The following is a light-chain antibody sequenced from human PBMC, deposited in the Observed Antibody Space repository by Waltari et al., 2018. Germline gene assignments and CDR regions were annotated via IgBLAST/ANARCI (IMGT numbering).Light chain of an antibody. CDR3: QQYNSYQYA. Sequence: DIQMTQSPSTLSASVGDRVTITCRACQCISSRLAWYQQKPGKAPKHLIYKASSLESRVPSRFSGSGSGTEFTLTISSLQPDDFATYYCQQYNSYQYAFGQGTKLEIK. CDR2: KAS. V-gene: IGKV1-5*03. J-gene: IGKJ2*01. CDR1: QCISSR.